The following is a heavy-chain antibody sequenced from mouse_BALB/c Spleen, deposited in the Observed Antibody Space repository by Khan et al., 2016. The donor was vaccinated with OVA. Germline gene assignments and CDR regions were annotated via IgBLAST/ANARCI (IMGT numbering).Heavy chain of an antibody. D-gene: IGHD3-1*01. CDR2: IFPGGGYT. CDR3: ERRREARATWDYFDY. CDR1: GYTFTNYW. Sequence: QVQLQQSGAELVRPGTSVKMSCKAAGYTFTNYWIGWVKQRPGHGLEWIGDIFPGGGYTNYNEKFKGKATLTADTSSSPAYMQFSSLTSEDSAIFSYERRREARATWDYFDYWGQGTTLTVSS. V-gene: IGHV1-63*02. J-gene: IGHJ2*01.